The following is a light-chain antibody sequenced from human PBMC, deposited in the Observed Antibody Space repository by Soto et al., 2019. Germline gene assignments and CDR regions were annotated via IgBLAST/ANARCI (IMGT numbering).Light chain of an antibody. Sequence: ENVLTQSPGTLSLSPGERATLSCRASQSVSSSYLAWYQQKPGQAPRLLIYGASSRATGIPDRFSGSGSGTDFTLTISRLEPEDFAVYYCQQYGSSRTWTFGQGTKV. V-gene: IGKV3-20*01. J-gene: IGKJ1*01. CDR1: QSVSSSY. CDR2: GAS. CDR3: QQYGSSRTWT.